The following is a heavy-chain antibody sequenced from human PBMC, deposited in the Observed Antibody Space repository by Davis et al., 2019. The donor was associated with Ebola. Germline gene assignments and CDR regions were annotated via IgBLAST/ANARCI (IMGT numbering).Heavy chain of an antibody. CDR2: IYYSGST. CDR3: AAFRNWNDGEY. D-gene: IGHD1-1*01. J-gene: IGHJ4*02. Sequence: PSETLSLTCTVSGGSISSYYWSWIRQPPGKGLEWIGYIYYSGSTNYNPSLKSRVTISVDTSKNQFSLKLSSVTAADTAVYYCAAFRNWNDGEYWGQGTLVTVSS. V-gene: IGHV4-59*08. CDR1: GGSISSYY.